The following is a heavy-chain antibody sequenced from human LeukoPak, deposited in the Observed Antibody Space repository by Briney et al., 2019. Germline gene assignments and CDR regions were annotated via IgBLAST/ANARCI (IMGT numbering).Heavy chain of an antibody. CDR1: GFTFSSYE. CDR2: IYSGGST. Sequence: GGSLRLSCAASGFTFSSYEMSWVRQAPGKGLEWVSVIYSGGSTYYADSVKGRFTISRDNSKNTLYLQMNSLRAEDTAVYYCARDFMATITDYWGQGTLVTVSS. CDR3: ARDFMATITDY. V-gene: IGHV3-66*01. J-gene: IGHJ4*02. D-gene: IGHD5-24*01.